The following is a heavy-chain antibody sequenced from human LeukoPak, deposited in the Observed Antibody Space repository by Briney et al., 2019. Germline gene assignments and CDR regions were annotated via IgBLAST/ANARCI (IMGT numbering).Heavy chain of an antibody. CDR2: ISSSSYI. CDR3: VADYYDSSGTSGGAFDI. V-gene: IGHV3-21*01. Sequence: GGSLRLSCAASGFTFSGYSMNWVRQAPGKGLEWVSSISSSSYIYYADSVKGRFTISRDNTKNSLYLQMNSLRAEDTAVYYCVADYYDSSGTSGGAFDIWGQGTMVTVSS. J-gene: IGHJ3*02. D-gene: IGHD3-22*01. CDR1: GFTFSGYS.